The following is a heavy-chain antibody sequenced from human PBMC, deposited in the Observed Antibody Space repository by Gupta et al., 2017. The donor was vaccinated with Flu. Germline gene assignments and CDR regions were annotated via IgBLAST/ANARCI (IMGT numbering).Heavy chain of an antibody. V-gene: IGHV3-74*01. D-gene: IGHD1-1*01. J-gene: IGHJ5*02. CDR3: TRGEKVATSDNWCDP. Sequence: VQPGGSLRLSCAASGFTFSSYWIHWVRQAPGKGLVWVSRINADGSGTRYADSVKGRFTISRDNAKNTVYLQMNSLRAEDTAVYYCTRGEKVATSDNWCDPWGQGTLVTVSS. CDR2: INADGSGT. CDR1: GFTFSSYW.